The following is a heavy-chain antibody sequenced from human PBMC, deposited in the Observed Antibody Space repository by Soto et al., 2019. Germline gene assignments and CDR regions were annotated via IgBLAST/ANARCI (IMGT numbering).Heavy chain of an antibody. CDR2: IYWDDRK. J-gene: IGHJ4*02. CDR3: VHKSRVYTAMALDF. D-gene: IGHD5-18*01. CDR1: GFSLTSSAVG. V-gene: IGHV2-5*02. Sequence: QITLKESGPTLVNPTQTLTLTCTFSGFSLTSSAVGVGWVRQPPGKALQWLALIYWDDRKLYSPSLKSRLSITKDTSKIEVVLTMTNLDPVDTATYYWVHKSRVYTAMALDFWGQGSMVTVPS.